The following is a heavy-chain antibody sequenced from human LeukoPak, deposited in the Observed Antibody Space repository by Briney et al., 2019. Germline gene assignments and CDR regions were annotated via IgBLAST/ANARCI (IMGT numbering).Heavy chain of an antibody. V-gene: IGHV3-20*04. D-gene: IGHD1-26*01. Sequence: GRSLRLSCTASGFTFGDYAMSWVRQAPGKGLEWVSGIDWNGGSTGYADSVKGRFTISRDNAKNSLYLQMNSLRAEDTALYYCARDGQFGSGSYEDYWGQGTLVTVSS. CDR2: IDWNGGST. CDR1: GFTFGDYA. CDR3: ARDGQFGSGSYEDY. J-gene: IGHJ4*02.